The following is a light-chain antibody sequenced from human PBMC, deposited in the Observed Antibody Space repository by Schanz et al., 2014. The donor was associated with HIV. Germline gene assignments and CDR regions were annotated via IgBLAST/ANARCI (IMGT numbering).Light chain of an antibody. CDR2: AAS. V-gene: IGKV1-17*01. Sequence: DIQMTQSPSPLSASVGDIVTLTCRASQDIRDDLAWYQQKPGKAPKLLIYAASTLQSGVPSRFSGSGSGTEFTLTISSLQPEDFATYYCQQLNSYPRYTFGQGTKLEIK. CDR3: QQLNSYPRYT. J-gene: IGKJ2*01. CDR1: QDIRDD.